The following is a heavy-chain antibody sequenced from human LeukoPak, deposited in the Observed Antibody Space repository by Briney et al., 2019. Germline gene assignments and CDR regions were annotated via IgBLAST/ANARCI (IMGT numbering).Heavy chain of an antibody. CDR3: AKDAVRGSGRINWFDS. CDR2: ISGSGGST. Sequence: GGSLRLSCAASGFTFSSYAMGWVRQAPGKGLEWVSAISGSGGSTYYADSVKGRFTISRDNSKNALYLQMNSLRGEDTAAYYCAKDAVRGSGRINWFDSWGQGTLVTVSS. J-gene: IGHJ5*01. CDR1: GFTFSSYA. D-gene: IGHD3-10*01. V-gene: IGHV3-23*01.